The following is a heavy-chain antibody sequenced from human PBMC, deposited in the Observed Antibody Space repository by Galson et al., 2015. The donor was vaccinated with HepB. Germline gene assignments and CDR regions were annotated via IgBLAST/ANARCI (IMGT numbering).Heavy chain of an antibody. J-gene: IGHJ4*02. V-gene: IGHV3-53*04. CDR2: IYSGGST. D-gene: IGHD6-13*01. CDR3: ARSLLYSSSWYFDY. Sequence: SLRLSCAASGFTVSSNYMSWVRQAPGKGLEWVSVIYSGGSTYYADSVKGRFTISRHNSKNTLYLQMNSLRAEDTAVYYCARSLLYSSSWYFDYWGQGTLVTVSS. CDR1: GFTVSSNY.